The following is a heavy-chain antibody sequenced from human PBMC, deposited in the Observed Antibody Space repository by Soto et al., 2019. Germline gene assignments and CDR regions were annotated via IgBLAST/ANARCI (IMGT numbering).Heavy chain of an antibody. J-gene: IGHJ6*02. D-gene: IGHD4-4*01. CDR1: GGTSSSYA. V-gene: IGHV1-69*13. CDR2: IIPIFGTA. Sequence: SVKVSCKASGGTSSSYAISWVRQAPGQGLEWMGGIIPIFGTANYAQKFQGRVTITADESTSTAYMELSSLRSEDTAVYYCARGSYSSPSYYYYGMDVWGQGTTVTVSS. CDR3: ARGSYSSPSYYYYGMDV.